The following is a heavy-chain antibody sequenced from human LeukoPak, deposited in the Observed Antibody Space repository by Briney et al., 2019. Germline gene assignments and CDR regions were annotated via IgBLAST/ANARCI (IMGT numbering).Heavy chain of an antibody. D-gene: IGHD6-13*01. CDR3: AGDLSGRTGTAAAGTKLGYYFDY. Sequence: PGGSLRLSCEASGFIFSSYSMNWVRQAPGKGLEWVSSISTSSSYIYYVDSVKGRFTISRDNAKNSLYLQMNSLRAEDTAVYYCAGDLSGRTGTAAAGTKLGYYFDYWGQGTLVTVSS. V-gene: IGHV3-21*01. CDR1: GFIFSSYS. J-gene: IGHJ4*02. CDR2: ISTSSSYI.